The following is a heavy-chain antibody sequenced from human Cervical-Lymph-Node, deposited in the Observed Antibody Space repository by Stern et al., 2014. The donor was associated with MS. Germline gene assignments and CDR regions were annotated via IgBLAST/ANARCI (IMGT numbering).Heavy chain of an antibody. CDR1: GLSFSDAA. Sequence: VQLVESGGGLVPPGGSLKLSCVVSGLSFSDAAAHWVRQASGKGLEWVGRIRCKAKNYATSYAASVKGRFTHYRTDFPKTGSLLMNSLKREDTAVYYCSPASAIWGQGTAVTVSS. CDR2: IRCKAKNYAT. CDR3: SPASAI. J-gene: IGHJ3*02. V-gene: IGHV3-73*02.